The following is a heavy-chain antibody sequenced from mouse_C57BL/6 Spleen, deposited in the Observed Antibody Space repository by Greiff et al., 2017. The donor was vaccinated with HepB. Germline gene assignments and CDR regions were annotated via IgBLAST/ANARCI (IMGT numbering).Heavy chain of an antibody. J-gene: IGHJ2*01. Sequence: EVKVVESGGGLVKPGGSLKLSCAASGFTFSSYAMSWVRQTPEKRLEWVATISDGGSYTYYPDNVKGRFTISRDNAKNNLYLQMSHLKSEDTAMYYCARAPDGKYFDYWGQGTTLTVSS. CDR3: ARAPDGKYFDY. CDR1: GFTFSSYA. CDR2: ISDGGSYT. V-gene: IGHV5-4*03.